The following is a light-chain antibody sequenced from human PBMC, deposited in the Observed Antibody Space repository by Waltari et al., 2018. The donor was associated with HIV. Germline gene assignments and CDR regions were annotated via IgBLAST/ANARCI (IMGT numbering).Light chain of an antibody. J-gene: IGLJ2*01. CDR1: KIGNKS. CDR3: QVWHNISVI. Sequence: SYELTQPLSVSVALGQTARISCGGDKIGNKSVHWYQYRPGQAPILVMYKSDVRPSGIPKRFSGSNTGNTATLSITKVQAGDEADYSCQVWHNISVIFGGGTKLTVL. CDR2: KSD. V-gene: IGLV3-9*01.